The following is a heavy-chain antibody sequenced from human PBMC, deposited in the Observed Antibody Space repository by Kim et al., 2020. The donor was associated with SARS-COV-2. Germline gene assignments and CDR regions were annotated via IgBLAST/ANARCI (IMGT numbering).Heavy chain of an antibody. CDR3: ARYTYWGGFIMLDY. D-gene: IGHD3-10*01. V-gene: IGHV5-51*01. J-gene: IGHJ4*02. Sequence: SPSFQGQVTISADKSISTAYLQWSSLKASDTAMYYCARYTYWGGFIMLDYWGQGTLVTVSS.